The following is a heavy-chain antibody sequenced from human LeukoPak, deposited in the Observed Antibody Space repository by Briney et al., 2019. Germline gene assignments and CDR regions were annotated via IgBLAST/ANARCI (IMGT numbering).Heavy chain of an antibody. V-gene: IGHV5-51*01. Sequence: EESLKISCKGSGYSSTSYWIGWVRQMPGKGLEWMGIIYPGDSDTRYSPSFQGQVTISADKSISTAYLQWSSLKASDTAMYYCARSLRYCSSTSCYNNWFDPWGQGTLVTVSS. CDR2: IYPGDSDT. J-gene: IGHJ5*02. D-gene: IGHD2-2*01. CDR1: GYSSTSYW. CDR3: ARSLRYCSSTSCYNNWFDP.